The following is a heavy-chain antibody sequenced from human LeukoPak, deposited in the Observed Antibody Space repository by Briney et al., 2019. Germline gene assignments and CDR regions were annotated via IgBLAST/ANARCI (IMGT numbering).Heavy chain of an antibody. J-gene: IGHJ4*02. D-gene: IGHD3-10*01. Sequence: GGSLRLSCAASGFTFSGSTLHWVRQASGKGLEWVGRIRSTANGYATAYAASVKGRFTISRDDSKNTAYLQMDSLKTEDTAVYYCTGNYYGSGSYADFDYWGQGTLVTVSS. CDR1: GFTFSGST. CDR3: TGNYYGSGSYADFDY. V-gene: IGHV3-73*01. CDR2: IRSTANGYAT.